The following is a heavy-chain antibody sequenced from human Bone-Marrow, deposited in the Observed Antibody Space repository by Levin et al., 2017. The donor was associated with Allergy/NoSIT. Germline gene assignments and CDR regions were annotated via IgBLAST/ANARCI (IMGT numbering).Heavy chain of an antibody. D-gene: IGHD4-11*01. CDR3: ARTKYSSSYDWFDA. CDR2: INPSGGSR. V-gene: IGHV1-46*01. CDR1: GYTFTDYH. J-gene: IGHJ5*02. Sequence: EASVKVSCKASGYTFTDYHLHWVRQVPGRSLEWMVGINPSGGSRSYARKFEGRVTMTSDTSTSSVYMELSGLTSDDTAIYFCARTKYSSSYDWFDAWGQGTLVSVSS.